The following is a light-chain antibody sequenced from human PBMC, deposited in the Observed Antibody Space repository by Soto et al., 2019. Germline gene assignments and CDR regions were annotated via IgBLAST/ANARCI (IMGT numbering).Light chain of an antibody. V-gene: IGKV3-20*01. CDR2: GAS. CDR1: QSVSSSY. J-gene: IGKJ1*01. CDR3: QQYGSSPRT. Sequence: EIVLTQSPGTLSLSPGERATLSCRASQSVSSSYLAWYQQQPDQAPRLLIYGASSRATGIPDRFSGSGSGTDFTLTISRLETEDFAVYYCQQYGSSPRTFGQGTKVEIK.